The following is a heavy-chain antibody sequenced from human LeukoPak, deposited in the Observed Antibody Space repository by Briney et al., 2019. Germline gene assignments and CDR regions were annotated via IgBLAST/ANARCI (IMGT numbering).Heavy chain of an antibody. Sequence: PGGSPRLSCAASGFTFSSYAMSWVRQAPGKGLEWVSAISGSGGSTYYADSVKGRFTISRDNSKNTLYLQMNSLRAEDTAVYYCAKGLVLRYFDWLSQFDYWGQGTLVTVSS. J-gene: IGHJ4*02. D-gene: IGHD3-9*01. V-gene: IGHV3-23*01. CDR1: GFTFSSYA. CDR2: ISGSGGST. CDR3: AKGLVLRYFDWLSQFDY.